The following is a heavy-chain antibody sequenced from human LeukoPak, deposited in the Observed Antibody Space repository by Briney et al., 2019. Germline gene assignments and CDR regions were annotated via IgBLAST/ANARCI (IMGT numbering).Heavy chain of an antibody. J-gene: IGHJ4*02. V-gene: IGHV3-48*01. CDR1: GFTFSSYS. CDR3: ASRGYDILTSPFDY. D-gene: IGHD3-9*01. Sequence: PGGSLRLSCAASGFTFSSYSMNWVRQAPGKGLEWVSYISSSSSTIYYADSVKGRFTISRDNSKNALYLQLNSLRAEDTALYYCASRGYDILTSPFDYWGQGTLVTVSS. CDR2: ISSSSSTI.